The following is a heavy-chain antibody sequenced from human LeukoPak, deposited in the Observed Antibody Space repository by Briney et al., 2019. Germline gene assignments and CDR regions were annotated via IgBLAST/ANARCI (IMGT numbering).Heavy chain of an antibody. Sequence: GGSLRLSCAASGFTFSSYAMHWVRQAPGKGLEWVAVISYDGSNKYYADSVKGRFTISRDNSKNTLYLQMNSLRAEDTAVYYCAKDRRWRGDYYYYGMDVWGQGTTVTVSS. J-gene: IGHJ6*02. CDR2: ISYDGSNK. CDR3: AKDRRWRGDYYYYGMDV. V-gene: IGHV3-30-3*01. CDR1: GFTFSSYA. D-gene: IGHD2-15*01.